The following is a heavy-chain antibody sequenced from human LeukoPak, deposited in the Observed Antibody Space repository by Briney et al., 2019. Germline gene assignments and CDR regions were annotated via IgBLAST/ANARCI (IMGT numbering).Heavy chain of an antibody. D-gene: IGHD2-2*01. Sequence: GGSLRLSCAASGFPFSIYVMTWVRQAPGKGLEWVSSIGANGGDTFYADSVKGRFTISRDNAKNSLYLQMNSLRAEDTAVYYCARVLLPSGMGYWGQGTLVTVSS. CDR3: ARVLLPSGMGY. CDR2: IGANGGDT. V-gene: IGHV3-21*01. J-gene: IGHJ4*02. CDR1: GFPFSIYV.